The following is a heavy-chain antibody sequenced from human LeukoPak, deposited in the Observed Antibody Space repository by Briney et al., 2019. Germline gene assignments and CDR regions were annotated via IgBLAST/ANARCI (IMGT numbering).Heavy chain of an antibody. CDR1: GYSFTAYS. CDR2: IYPGDSDT. J-gene: IGHJ4*02. V-gene: IGHV5-51*01. CDR3: VRLVGTTLYFDY. Sequence: GASLKISCKGSGYSFTAYSIGWVRQMPGKGLQWMGIIYPGDSDTRYGPSFQGQVTISADKSISTAYLQWSSLKASDTAMYYCVRLVGTTLYFDYWGQGTLVTVSS. D-gene: IGHD1-26*01.